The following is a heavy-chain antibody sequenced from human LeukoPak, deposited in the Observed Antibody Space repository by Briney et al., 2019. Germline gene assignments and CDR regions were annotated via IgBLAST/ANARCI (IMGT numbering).Heavy chain of an antibody. V-gene: IGHV3-30*01. CDR2: ISYDGSNK. Sequence: GGSLRLSCAASGFTFSSYAMHWVRQAPGKGLEWVAVISYDGSNKYYADSVKGRCTISRDNSKNTLYLQMNSLRAEDTAVYYCAIVRGYSGYEALWGQGTLVTVSS. CDR1: GFTFSSYA. J-gene: IGHJ4*02. D-gene: IGHD5-12*01. CDR3: AIVRGYSGYEAL.